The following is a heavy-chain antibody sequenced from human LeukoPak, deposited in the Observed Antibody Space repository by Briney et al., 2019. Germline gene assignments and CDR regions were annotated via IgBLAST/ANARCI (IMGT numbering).Heavy chain of an antibody. D-gene: IGHD5-18*01. Sequence: KPSETLSLTCTVSGGSISSSSYYWGWIRQPPGKGLEWIGSIYYSGSTYYNPSLKSRVTISVDTSKNQFSLKLSSVTAADTAVYYCARALPSGYTLTPGYYFDYWGQGTLVTVSS. CDR3: ARALPSGYTLTPGYYFDY. J-gene: IGHJ4*02. CDR2: IYYSGST. CDR1: GGSISSSSYY. V-gene: IGHV4-39*07.